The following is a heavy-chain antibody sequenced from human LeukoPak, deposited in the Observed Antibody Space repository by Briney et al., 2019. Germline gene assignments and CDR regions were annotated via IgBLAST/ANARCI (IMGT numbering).Heavy chain of an antibody. D-gene: IGHD2-15*01. J-gene: IGHJ6*02. CDR3: ARRCSGGSCYGYYGMDV. CDR1: GYTFTSYG. V-gene: IGHV1-18*01. Sequence: ASVKVSCKASGYTFTSYGISWVRQAPGQGLEWMGWISAYNGNTNYAQKLQGRVTMTTDTSTSTAYMELRGLRSDDTAVYYCARRCSGGSCYGYYGMDVWGQGTTVTVSS. CDR2: ISAYNGNT.